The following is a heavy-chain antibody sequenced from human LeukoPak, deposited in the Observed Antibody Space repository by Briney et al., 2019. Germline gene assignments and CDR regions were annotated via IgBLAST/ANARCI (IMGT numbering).Heavy chain of an antibody. Sequence: ASVKVSCKVSGYILTELSMHWVRQAPGKGLEWMGGFDPEDGETLYAQKFQGRVTMTEDTSTDTAYMELSSLRSEDTAVYYCATRGIGPDLIPSNYYYMDVWGKGTTVTISS. D-gene: IGHD3-10*01. CDR3: ATRGIGPDLIPSNYYYMDV. CDR2: FDPEDGET. J-gene: IGHJ6*03. V-gene: IGHV1-24*01. CDR1: GYILTELS.